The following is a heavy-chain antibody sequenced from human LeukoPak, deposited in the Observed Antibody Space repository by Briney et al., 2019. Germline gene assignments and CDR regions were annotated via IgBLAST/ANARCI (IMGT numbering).Heavy chain of an antibody. V-gene: IGHV3-7*03. J-gene: IGHJ4*02. Sequence: SGGSLRLSCVASGFSFSNFWMSWVRQAPGERPEWLTNIKQDGSQRYYVDSVRGRFTISRDNAKNSLYLQMNSLRAEDTAVYYCARDRDSSWYPYLDQWGQGTLVTVSP. CDR2: IKQDGSQR. CDR1: GFSFSNFW. CDR3: ARDRDSSWYPYLDQ. D-gene: IGHD6-13*01.